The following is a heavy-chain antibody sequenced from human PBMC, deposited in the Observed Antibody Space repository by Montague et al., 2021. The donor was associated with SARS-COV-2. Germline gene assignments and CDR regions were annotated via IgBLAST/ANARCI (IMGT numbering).Heavy chain of an antibody. Sequence: SETLSLTCAVYGGSFSGYYWTWIRQSPGKGLEWIAEINHSGTTNYNFNPSLRSRVTISADTSKSQFSLKLSSVTAADTDVYYCARWDPQTLTLIGLRGKSASDYWGQGTLVTVSS. CDR3: ARWDPQTLTLIGLRGKSASDY. J-gene: IGHJ4*02. V-gene: IGHV4-34*01. CDR1: GGSFSGYY. D-gene: IGHD4-23*01. CDR2: INHSGTT.